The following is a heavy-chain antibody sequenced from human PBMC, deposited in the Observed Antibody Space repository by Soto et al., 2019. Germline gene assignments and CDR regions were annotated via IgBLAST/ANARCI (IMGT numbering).Heavy chain of an antibody. CDR2: IYSGGST. CDR1: GFTVSSNY. V-gene: IGHV3-53*01. CDR3: ARDPSRSSGYPRLYGMDV. J-gene: IGHJ6*02. Sequence: PGGSLRLSCAASGFTVSSNYMSWVRQAPGKGLEWVSVIYSGGSTYYADSVKGRFTISRDNSKNTLYLQMNSLRAEDTAVYYCARDPSRSSGYPRLYGMDVWGQGTTDTVSS. D-gene: IGHD3-22*01.